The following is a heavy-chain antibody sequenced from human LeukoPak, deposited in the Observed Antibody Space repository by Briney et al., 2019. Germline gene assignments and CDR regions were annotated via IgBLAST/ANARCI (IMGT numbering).Heavy chain of an antibody. Sequence: SETLSLTCTVSGGTISSGGYYWSWFRQHPGKGLEWIGYIYYSGSTYYNPSLKSRVTISVDTSKNQFSLKLSSVTAADTAVYYCARLSIAAVYAFDIWGQGTMVTVSS. CDR1: GGTISSGGYY. CDR3: ARLSIAAVYAFDI. D-gene: IGHD6-13*01. CDR2: IYYSGST. J-gene: IGHJ3*02. V-gene: IGHV4-31*03.